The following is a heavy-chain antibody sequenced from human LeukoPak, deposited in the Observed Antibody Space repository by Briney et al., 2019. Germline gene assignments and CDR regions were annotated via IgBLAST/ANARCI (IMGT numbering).Heavy chain of an antibody. CDR2: ISANGRST. J-gene: IGHJ4*02. D-gene: IGHD3-22*01. Sequence: GGSLRLSCAASGFTFGSYPMTWVRQAPGRGLEWVSAISANGRSTWHADSVKGRFTISRDNSMNTVYLHVNSLRAEDTAIYYXAXNYDITGYYYYFDFWGQGTLVTVSS. V-gene: IGHV3-23*01. CDR1: GFTFGSYP. CDR3: AXNYDITGYYYYFDF.